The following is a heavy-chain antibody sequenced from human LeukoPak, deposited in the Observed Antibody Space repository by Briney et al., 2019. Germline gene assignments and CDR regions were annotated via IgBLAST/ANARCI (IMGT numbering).Heavy chain of an antibody. Sequence: SETLSLTCTVSGGSIGNYFWSWIRQTPGKGLEWIGYIYTSGRTNYNPSLKSRASISVDTSKNQFSLNVTSVTAADTAMYYCARLDWGFDYWGQGTLVTASS. V-gene: IGHV4-4*09. CDR2: IYTSGRT. CDR3: ARLDWGFDY. CDR1: GGSIGNYF. J-gene: IGHJ4*02. D-gene: IGHD7-27*01.